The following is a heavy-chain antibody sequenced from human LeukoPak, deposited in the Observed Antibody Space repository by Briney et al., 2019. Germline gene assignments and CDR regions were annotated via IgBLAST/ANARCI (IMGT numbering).Heavy chain of an antibody. V-gene: IGHV4-4*07. CDR2: IYTSGST. D-gene: IGHD1-26*01. CDR1: GGSISSYY. J-gene: IGHJ6*04. Sequence: SETLPLTCTVSGGSISSYYWSWIRQPAGKGLEWIGRIYTSGSTNYNPSLKSRVTMSVATSKNQFSLKLSSVTAADTAVYYCARSARSGSYSIVDVWGKGTTVTVSS. CDR3: ARSARSGSYSIVDV.